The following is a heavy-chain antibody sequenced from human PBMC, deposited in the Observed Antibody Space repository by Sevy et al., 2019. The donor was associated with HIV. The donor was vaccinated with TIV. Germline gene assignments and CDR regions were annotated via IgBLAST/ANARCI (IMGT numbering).Heavy chain of an antibody. CDR1: GFTVSSNY. D-gene: IGHD3-10*01. CDR2: IYSGGST. V-gene: IGHV3-53*01. J-gene: IGHJ4*02. Sequence: GGSLRLSCAASGFTVSSNYMSWVRQAPGKGLEWVSVIYSGGSTYYADSVKGRFTISRDNSKNTLYLQMNSLRAEDTAVYYCARGGRYYGSGRAIDYWGQGTLVTVSS. CDR3: ARGGRYYGSGRAIDY.